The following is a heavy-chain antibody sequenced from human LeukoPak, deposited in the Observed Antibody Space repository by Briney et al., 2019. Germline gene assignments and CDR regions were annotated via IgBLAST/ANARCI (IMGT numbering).Heavy chain of an antibody. D-gene: IGHD5-24*01. V-gene: IGHV3-48*03. CDR3: ARRFRD. Sequence: TGGSLRLSCVGSGVTSSGFEMNWVRQAPGKGLEWVSYIRDDSSLKTYADSVKGRFTVSRDNAKNSLYLQMNSLRAEDTAIYYCARRFRDWGQGTLVTVSS. CDR2: IRDDSSLK. J-gene: IGHJ4*02. CDR1: GVTSSGFE.